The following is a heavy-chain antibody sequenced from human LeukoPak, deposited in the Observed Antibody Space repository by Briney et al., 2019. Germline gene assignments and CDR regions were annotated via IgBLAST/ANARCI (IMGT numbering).Heavy chain of an antibody. D-gene: IGHD2/OR15-2a*01. CDR3: AKDREFTATFNYYYGMDV. J-gene: IGHJ6*02. CDR2: IIGRGGRT. V-gene: IGHV3-23*01. CDR1: GVTFTSYA. Sequence: GGSLRLSCAPSGVTFTSYAMSWVRQAPGKGLEWVSAIIGRGGRTYYAYSVKGRFTISRDNSKNTLYLQMNSLRAEDTAVYYCAKDREFTATFNYYYGMDVWGQGTTVTVSS.